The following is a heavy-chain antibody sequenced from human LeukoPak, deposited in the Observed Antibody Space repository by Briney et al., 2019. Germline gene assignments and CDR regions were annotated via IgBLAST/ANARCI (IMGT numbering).Heavy chain of an antibody. Sequence: GGSLRLSCAASGFTFSSYAMHWVRQAPGKGLKYVSAISSNGGSTYYANSVKGRFTISRDNSKNTLYLQMGSLRAEDMAVYYCARSGTWSGYYTGWGYYFDYWGQGTLVTVSS. CDR3: ARSGTWSGYYTGWGYYFDY. D-gene: IGHD3-3*01. J-gene: IGHJ4*02. CDR2: ISSNGGST. V-gene: IGHV3-64*01. CDR1: GFTFSSYA.